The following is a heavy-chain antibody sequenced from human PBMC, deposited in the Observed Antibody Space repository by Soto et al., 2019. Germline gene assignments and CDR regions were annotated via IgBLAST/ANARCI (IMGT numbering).Heavy chain of an antibody. CDR3: ATSYCGNECQPNRAFYYFGWDV. J-gene: IGHJ6*02. CDR1: GGTFSDFT. Sequence: QVQLVQSGAEVRKPGSSVKVSCRASGGTFSDFTVTWVRQAPGQGLEWMGGIIPNLEATKYAQTFQDRVTFTADESTSTVFMELSSLRSEDTAVYFCATSYCGNECQPNRAFYYFGWDVWGQGTTVTVSS. V-gene: IGHV1-69*01. D-gene: IGHD2-21*01. CDR2: IIPNLEAT.